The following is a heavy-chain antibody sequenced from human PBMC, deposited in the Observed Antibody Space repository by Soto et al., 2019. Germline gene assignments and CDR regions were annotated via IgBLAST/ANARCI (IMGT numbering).Heavy chain of an antibody. D-gene: IGHD4-17*01. J-gene: IGHJ4*02. Sequence: PSGTLSLTCTVSGGSISSGGYYWSWIRQHPGNGLEWIGYIYYSGSTYYNPSLKSRITISVDTSKNQFSLKLSSVTAADTAVYYCARVGDDYGDPYYFDYWGQGTLVTVSS. CDR2: IYYSGST. CDR3: ARVGDDYGDPYYFDY. CDR1: GGSISSGGYY. V-gene: IGHV4-31*03.